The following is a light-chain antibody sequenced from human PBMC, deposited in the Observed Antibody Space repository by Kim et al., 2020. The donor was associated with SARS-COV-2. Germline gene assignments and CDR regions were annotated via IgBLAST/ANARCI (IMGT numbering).Light chain of an antibody. CDR3: QVWDSSSAHWV. Sequence: PRKTATSTRGGKSMRNRAAHWYQQRPGQAPVLVIYFDSDRPSGIPDRFSATNSGNTATLSISRVEAGDEADYYCQVWDSSSAHWVFGGGTQLTVL. J-gene: IGLJ3*02. CDR1: SMRNRA. CDR2: FDS. V-gene: IGLV3-21*04.